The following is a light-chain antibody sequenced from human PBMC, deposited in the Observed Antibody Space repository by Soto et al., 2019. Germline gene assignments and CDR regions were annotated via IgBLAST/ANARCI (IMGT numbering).Light chain of an antibody. J-gene: IGKJ5*01. CDR2: DAS. CDR1: ESVNNE. Sequence: ETVLTQSPATLSLSPGERATLSCRASESVNNELAWFQHKPGQAPRLLIYDASNRATGLPARFSGSGSGTDFTLTISRLEPEDFAVYYCQQRHNLITFGQGTRLEIK. V-gene: IGKV3-11*01. CDR3: QQRHNLIT.